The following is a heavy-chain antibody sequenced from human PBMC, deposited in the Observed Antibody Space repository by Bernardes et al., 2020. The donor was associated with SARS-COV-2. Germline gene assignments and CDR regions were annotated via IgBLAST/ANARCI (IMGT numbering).Heavy chain of an antibody. D-gene: IGHD6-19*01. Sequence: LSLTCAVSGGSISSSNWWSWVRQPPGKGLEWIGEIYHSGSTNYNPSLKSRVTISVDKSKNQFSLKLSSVTAADTAVYYCARLGGSGRPSGFDYWGQGTLVTVSS. CDR2: IYHSGST. J-gene: IGHJ4*02. V-gene: IGHV4-4*02. CDR3: ARLGGSGRPSGFDY. CDR1: GGSISSSNW.